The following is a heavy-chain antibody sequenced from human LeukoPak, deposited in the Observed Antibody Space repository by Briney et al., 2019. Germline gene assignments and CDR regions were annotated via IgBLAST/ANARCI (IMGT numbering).Heavy chain of an antibody. V-gene: IGHV3-23*01. CDR3: AKSIAAAATYYYYGMDV. CDR2: VSDSGGST. Sequence: GGSLRLSCAASGFTFSSYAMSRVRQAPGKGLEWVSSVSDSGGSTYYADSVKGRFTISRENSKNTLYLQMNSLRADDTAVYYCAKSIAAAATYYYYGMDVWGQGTTVTVSS. D-gene: IGHD6-13*01. CDR1: GFTFSSYA. J-gene: IGHJ6*02.